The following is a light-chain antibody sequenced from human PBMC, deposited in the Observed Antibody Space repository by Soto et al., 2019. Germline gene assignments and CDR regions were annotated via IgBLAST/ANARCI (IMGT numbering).Light chain of an antibody. CDR2: DAS. CDR3: QQRSNWPVT. CDR1: QSVSSY. Sequence: EIVLTQPPATLSSSPGERATLSCRASQSVSSYLAWYQQKPGQAPNLLIYDASNMATGIPDRFSGSGSGTDFTLTISSLEPEDFAVYYCQQRSNWPVTFGQGTKVEIK. V-gene: IGKV3-11*01. J-gene: IGKJ1*01.